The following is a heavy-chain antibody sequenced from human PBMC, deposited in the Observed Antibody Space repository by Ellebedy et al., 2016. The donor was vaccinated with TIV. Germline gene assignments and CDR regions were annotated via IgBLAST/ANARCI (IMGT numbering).Heavy chain of an antibody. CDR3: ARDGVWGSEYYFDY. CDR2: ISYDGSNK. V-gene: IGHV3-30*04. Sequence: GGSLRLSCAASGFTFSSYAMHWVRQAPGKGLEWVAVISYDGSNKYYADSVKGRFTISRDNSKNTLYLQMNSLRAEDTAVYFCARDGVWGSEYYFDYWGQGTLVTVSS. CDR1: GFTFSSYA. D-gene: IGHD3-16*01. J-gene: IGHJ4*02.